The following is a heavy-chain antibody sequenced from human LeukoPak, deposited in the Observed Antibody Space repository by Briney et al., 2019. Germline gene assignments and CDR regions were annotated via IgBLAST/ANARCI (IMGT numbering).Heavy chain of an antibody. J-gene: IGHJ4*02. Sequence: PGGSLRLSCAASGFTFSSYSMNWVRQAPGKGLEWVANIKQDGSEKYYVDSVKGRFTISRDNAKNSLYLQMNSLRAEDTAVYYCARDRATMIIDYWGQGTLVTVSS. CDR1: GFTFSSYS. D-gene: IGHD3-22*01. CDR2: IKQDGSEK. CDR3: ARDRATMIIDY. V-gene: IGHV3-7*01.